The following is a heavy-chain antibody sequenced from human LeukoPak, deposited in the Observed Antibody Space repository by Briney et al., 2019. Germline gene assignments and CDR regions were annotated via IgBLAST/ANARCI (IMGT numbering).Heavy chain of an antibody. D-gene: IGHD5-18*01. CDR2: ISSSSSYI. CDR1: GFTFSSYT. J-gene: IGHJ4*02. Sequence: GGSLRLSCAASGFTFSSYTMNWVRQAPGKGLEWVSSISSSSSYIYYADSVKGRFTISRDNAKNSLYLQVNSLRAEDTAVYYCARADTTHPYYFDYWGQGTLVTVSS. V-gene: IGHV3-21*01. CDR3: ARADTTHPYYFDY.